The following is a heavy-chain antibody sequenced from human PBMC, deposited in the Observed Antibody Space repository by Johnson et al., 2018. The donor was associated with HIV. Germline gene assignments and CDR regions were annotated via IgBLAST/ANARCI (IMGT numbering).Heavy chain of an antibody. CDR1: GFTFGIYA. CDR3: AAMDGSGSYWAFDI. D-gene: IGHD3-10*01. CDR2: ISYDGSNK. Sequence: VQLVESGGGVVQPGRSLRLSCAASGFTFGIYAMHWVRQAPGKGLEWMAVISYDGSNKYYADSVKGRFTISRDNSKNTLYLQMNSLRAEDTAVYYCAAMDGSGSYWAFDIWGRGTMVTVSS. V-gene: IGHV3-30*14. J-gene: IGHJ3*02.